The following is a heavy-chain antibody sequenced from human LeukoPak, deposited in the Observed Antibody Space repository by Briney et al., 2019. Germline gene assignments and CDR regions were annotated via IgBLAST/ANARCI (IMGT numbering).Heavy chain of an antibody. CDR2: ISSSSSYI. V-gene: IGHV3-21*01. Sequence: GGSLRLSCAASGFTFSSYSMNWDRQAPGKGLEWVSSISSSSSYIYYADSVKGRFTTSRDNAKNSLYLQMNSLRAEDTAVYYGAKTFYYYGSRSYLIWGQGTLVTVSS. CDR1: GFTFSSYS. CDR3: AKTFYYYGSRSYLI. D-gene: IGHD3-10*01. J-gene: IGHJ4*02.